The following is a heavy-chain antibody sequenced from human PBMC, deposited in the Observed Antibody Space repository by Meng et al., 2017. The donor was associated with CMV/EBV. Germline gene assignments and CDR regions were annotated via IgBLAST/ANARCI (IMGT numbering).Heavy chain of an antibody. J-gene: IGHJ6*02. CDR1: GGSFSGYY. CDR3: ARLRGTVPRLEYYYYYFGMDV. Sequence: SETLSLTCAVYGGSFSGYYWSWIRQLPGKGLEWIGEINHSGSTNYNPTLKSRVTISVDTSKNQFSLKLSSVTVADTAVYYWARLRGTVPRLEYYYYYFGMDVWGQGTTVTVSS. D-gene: IGHD3-3*01. V-gene: IGHV4-34*01. CDR2: INHSGST.